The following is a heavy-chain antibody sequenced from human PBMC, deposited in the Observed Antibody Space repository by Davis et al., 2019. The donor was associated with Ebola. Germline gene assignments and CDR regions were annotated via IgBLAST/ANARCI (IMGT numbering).Heavy chain of an antibody. J-gene: IGHJ6*02. V-gene: IGHV3-30*04. CDR3: AKVSRSSWQHYYYYGMDV. D-gene: IGHD6-13*01. CDR1: GFTFSSYA. CDR2: ISYDGSNK. Sequence: GESLKISCAASGFTFSSYAMHWVRQAPGKGLEWVAVISYDGSNKYYADSVKGRFTISRDNSKNTLYLQMNSLRAEDTAVYYCAKVSRSSWQHYYYYGMDVWGQGTTVTVSS.